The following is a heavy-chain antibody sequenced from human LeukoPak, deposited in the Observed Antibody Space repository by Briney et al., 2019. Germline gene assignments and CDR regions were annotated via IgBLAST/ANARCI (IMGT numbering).Heavy chain of an antibody. CDR2: IYSGGST. V-gene: IGHV3-66*01. CDR3: ARVWFGESYFDY. Sequence: GGSLRLSCAASGFTVSSNYMSWVRQAPGKGLEWVSVIYSGGSTYYADSVKGRFTISRDNSKNTLYLQMNSRRAEDTAVYYCARVWFGESYFDYWGQGTLVTVSS. J-gene: IGHJ4*02. CDR1: GFTVSSNY. D-gene: IGHD3-10*01.